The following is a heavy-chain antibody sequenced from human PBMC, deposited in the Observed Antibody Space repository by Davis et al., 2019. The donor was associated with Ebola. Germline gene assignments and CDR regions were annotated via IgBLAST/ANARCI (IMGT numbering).Heavy chain of an antibody. CDR2: SYTSGST. J-gene: IGHJ5*02. CDR1: GGSINSGSYY. CDR3: ARDSYGEHNTNWFDP. Sequence: PSETLSLTCTVSGGSINSGSYYWSWIRQPAGKGLEWIGHSYTSGSTNYNASLKSRITISLDTSKNHISLKLSSVPAADTAVYYCARDSYGEHNTNWFDPWGQGTLVTVSS. D-gene: IGHD4/OR15-4a*01. V-gene: IGHV4-61*09.